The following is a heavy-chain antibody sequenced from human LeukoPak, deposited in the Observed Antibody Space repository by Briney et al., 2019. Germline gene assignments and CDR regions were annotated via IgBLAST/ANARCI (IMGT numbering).Heavy chain of an antibody. V-gene: IGHV4-34*01. CDR3: ARGSALSSPGIAVAGAHFDY. D-gene: IGHD6-19*01. CDR1: GGSFSGYY. Sequence: SETLSLTCAVYGGSFSGYYWSWIRQPPGKGLEWIGEINHSGSTNYDPSLKSRVTISVDTSKNQFSLKLSSVTAADTAVYYCARGSALSSPGIAVAGAHFDYWGQGTLVTVSS. J-gene: IGHJ4*02. CDR2: INHSGST.